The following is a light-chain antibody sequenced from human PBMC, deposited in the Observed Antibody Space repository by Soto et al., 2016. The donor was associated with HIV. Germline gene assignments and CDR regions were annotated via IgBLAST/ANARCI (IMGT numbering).Light chain of an antibody. V-gene: IGLV3-25*03. Sequence: SYELSQPPSVSVSPGQTARIICSGDALPKLYAYWYQQKPGQAPVLVIFKDTQRPSGIPERFSGSTSGTAVTLTISGVQAEDEADYYCQSADSSGTYQVFGPGTTVTV. J-gene: IGLJ1*01. CDR1: ALPKLY. CDR2: KDT. CDR3: QSADSSGTYQV.